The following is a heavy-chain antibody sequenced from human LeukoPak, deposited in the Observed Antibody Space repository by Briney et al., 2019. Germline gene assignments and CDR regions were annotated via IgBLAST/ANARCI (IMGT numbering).Heavy chain of an antibody. CDR2: IYYSGST. V-gene: IGHV4-61*01. J-gene: IGHJ4*02. Sequence: SETLSLTCTVSGGSLSSGSYYWSWLRQPPGKGLEWIGYIYYSGSTNYNPSLKSRVTISVDTSKNQFSLKLSSVAAADTAVYYCAGGGPYYYGSGSYPHWGQGTLVTVSS. CDR3: AGGGPYYYGSGSYPH. CDR1: GGSLSSGSYY. D-gene: IGHD3-10*01.